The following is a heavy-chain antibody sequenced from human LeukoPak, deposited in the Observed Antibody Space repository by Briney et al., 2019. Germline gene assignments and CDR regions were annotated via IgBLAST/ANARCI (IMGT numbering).Heavy chain of an antibody. CDR1: GLTFSGQW. Sequence: GGSLRLSCVASGLTFSGQWMNWVRQAPGQGLEWVANIKYDGSEKYYVDSVQGRFTISREDGKNSLSLQMNSVRAEDTAVYYCAYTNNLKYWGQGTLVVVSS. V-gene: IGHV3-7*01. J-gene: IGHJ4*02. CDR2: IKYDGSEK. CDR3: AYTNNLKY. D-gene: IGHD3-16*01.